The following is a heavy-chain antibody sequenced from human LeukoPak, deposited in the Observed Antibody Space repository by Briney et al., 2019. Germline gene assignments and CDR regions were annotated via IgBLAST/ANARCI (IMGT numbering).Heavy chain of an antibody. CDR2: ISAGGGST. CDR1: GFTFSSYG. CDR3: AKDSHYYDSSGFPIF. J-gene: IGHJ4*02. D-gene: IGHD3-22*01. V-gene: IGHV3-23*01. Sequence: GGSLRLSCGASGFTFSSYGMHRVRQAPGKGLEWVSGISAGGGSTYYADSVKGRFTISRDNSKNTLYLQMNSLRAEDTGVYYCAKDSHYYDSSGFPIFWGQGTLVTVSS.